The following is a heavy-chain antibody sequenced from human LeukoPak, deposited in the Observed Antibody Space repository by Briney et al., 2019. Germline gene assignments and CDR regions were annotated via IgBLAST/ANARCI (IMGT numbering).Heavy chain of an antibody. V-gene: IGHV3-21*01. CDR3: ARDRIVRRPGTNWFDP. J-gene: IGHJ5*02. CDR2: ISSSSSYI. Sequence: GGSLRLSRAASGFTFSRHSLNWVRQAPGKGLEWVSSISSSSSYIYYADSVKGRFTISRDNAKNSLYLQMNSLRAEDTAVYYCARDRIVRRPGTNWFDPWGQGTLVTVSS. D-gene: IGHD1-26*01. CDR1: GFTFSRHS.